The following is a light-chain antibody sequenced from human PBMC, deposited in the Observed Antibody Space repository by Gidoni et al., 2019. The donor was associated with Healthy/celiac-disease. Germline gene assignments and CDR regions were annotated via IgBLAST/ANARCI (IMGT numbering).Light chain of an antibody. CDR1: QSISSF. V-gene: IGKV1-39*01. CDR3: QQSYSTPRT. J-gene: IGKJ1*01. CDR2: EAS. Sequence: DIQMNQSPSALSASVGDRVTITCRASQSISSFLNWYQQKPGKAPKVLIYEASSLQSGVPSRFSGSGSGTDFTLTISSLQPEDFATYYCQQSYSTPRTFGQGTKVEIK.